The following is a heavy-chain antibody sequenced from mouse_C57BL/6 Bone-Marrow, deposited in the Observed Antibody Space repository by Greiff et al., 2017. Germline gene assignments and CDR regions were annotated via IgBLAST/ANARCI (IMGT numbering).Heavy chain of an antibody. CDR2: IRSKSNNYAT. Sequence: EVQGVESGGGLVQPKGSLKLSCAASGFSFNTYAMNWVRQAPGKGLEWVARIRSKSNNYATYYADSVKDRFTISRDDSESMLYLQMNNLKTEDTAMYYCVRHGEGVGNYYAMDYWGQGTSVTVSS. V-gene: IGHV10-1*01. D-gene: IGHD1-1*01. CDR1: GFSFNTYA. J-gene: IGHJ4*01. CDR3: VRHGEGVGNYYAMDY.